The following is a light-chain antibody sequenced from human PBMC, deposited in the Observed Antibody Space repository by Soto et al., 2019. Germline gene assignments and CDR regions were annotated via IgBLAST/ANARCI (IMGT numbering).Light chain of an antibody. CDR1: QSISSW. CDR2: KAS. J-gene: IGKJ1*01. CDR3: QQYNSPPT. V-gene: IGKV1-5*03. Sequence: DIQMTQSPSTLSASVGDRVTITCRASQSISSWLAWYQQKPGKAPTLLLYKASSLESGVPSRFSGGGSGTEFTLTISSLQPDDFATYYCQQYNSPPTFGRGTKVEIK.